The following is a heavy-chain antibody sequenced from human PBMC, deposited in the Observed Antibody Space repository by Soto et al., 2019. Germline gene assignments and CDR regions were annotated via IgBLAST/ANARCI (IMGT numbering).Heavy chain of an antibody. CDR1: GGSISSSY. V-gene: IGHV4-59*12. J-gene: IGHJ5*02. CDR2: IYDSGST. D-gene: IGHD1-1*01. Sequence: ASETLSLTCTVSGGSISSSYWSWIRPPPGKGLEWIGDIYDSGSTNYNPSLKSRVTISVDTSKNQFSLKLSSVTAADTAVYYCARVSGQLSIRSNWFDPWGQGTLVTV. CDR3: ARVSGQLSIRSNWFDP.